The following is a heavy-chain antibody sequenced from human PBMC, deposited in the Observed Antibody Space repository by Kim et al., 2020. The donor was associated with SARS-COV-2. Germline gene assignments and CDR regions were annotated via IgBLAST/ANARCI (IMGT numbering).Heavy chain of an antibody. Sequence: YYADAGKGRSTISRDNSKNTLYLQMSSLRAEDTAVYYCAKVFLKRYCFDYWGQGTLVTVSS. CDR3: AKVFLKRYCFDY. V-gene: IGHV3-23*01. J-gene: IGHJ4*02.